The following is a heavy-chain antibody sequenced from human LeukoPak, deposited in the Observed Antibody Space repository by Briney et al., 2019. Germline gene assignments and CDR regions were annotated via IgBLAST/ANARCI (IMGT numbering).Heavy chain of an antibody. J-gene: IGHJ4*02. Sequence: SVKVSCKASGYTFTSYGISWVRQAPGQGLEWMGGIIPIFGTANYAQKFQGRVTITADKSTSTAYMELSSLRSEDTAVYYCAAGAAASLDYFDYWGQGTLVTVSS. V-gene: IGHV1-69*06. CDR3: AAGAAASLDYFDY. CDR2: IIPIFGTA. CDR1: GYTFTSYG. D-gene: IGHD6-13*01.